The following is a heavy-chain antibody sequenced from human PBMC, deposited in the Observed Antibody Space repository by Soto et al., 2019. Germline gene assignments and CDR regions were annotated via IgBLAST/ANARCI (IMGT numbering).Heavy chain of an antibody. V-gene: IGHV6-1*01. Sequence: ISGGNVSTIWATSEWLKTKPSRGLEWLGRTYYRSNWYTDYAVSVKGRITISPDTSNNQLSLQLNSVTPDDTAVYYCARLIGNSWLDSWGQGTLVTVS. CDR2: TYYRSNWYT. CDR1: GGNVSTIWAT. CDR3: ARLIGNSWLDS. D-gene: IGHD2-8*01. J-gene: IGHJ5*01.